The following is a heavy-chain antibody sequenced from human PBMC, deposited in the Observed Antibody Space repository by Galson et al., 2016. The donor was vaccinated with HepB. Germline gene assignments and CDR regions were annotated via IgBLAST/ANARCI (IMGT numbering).Heavy chain of an antibody. CDR2: MYGGGTT. J-gene: IGHJ2*01. CDR1: EFTVSDNY. CDR3: ARGAAAGTRYFDL. V-gene: IGHV3-53*01. D-gene: IGHD6-13*01. Sequence: SLRLSCAAFEFTVSDNYMSWFRRAPGKGLEWVSVMYGGGTTHYADSVKGRFAISRDNSKNTLFLEMSSLKAEDTAAYYCARGAAAGTRYFDLWGRGTLVTVSS.